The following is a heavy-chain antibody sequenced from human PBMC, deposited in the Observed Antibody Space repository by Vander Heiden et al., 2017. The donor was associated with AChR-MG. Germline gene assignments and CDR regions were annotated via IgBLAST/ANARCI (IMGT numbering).Heavy chain of an antibody. V-gene: IGHV3-30*03. CDR2: ISYDGNKK. Sequence: QVQPGEPGGGGVQHGWSLRVSCEHTGLTLRSHGMHWVRQAPGKGLEWVATISYDGNKKFYGDSVRGRFTISRDDSKSTLSLQMDSLRTEDTAVYHCARSIAAGGVFSGAAFDYWGQGTLVTVSP. D-gene: IGHD6-13*01. CDR1: GLTLRSHG. J-gene: IGHJ4*02. CDR3: ARSIAAGGVFSGAAFDY.